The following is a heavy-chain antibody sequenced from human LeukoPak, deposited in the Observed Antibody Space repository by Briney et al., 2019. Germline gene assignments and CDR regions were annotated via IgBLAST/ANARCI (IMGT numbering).Heavy chain of an antibody. J-gene: IGHJ4*02. D-gene: IGHD6-19*01. CDR3: AKGYSSGWYVDDY. CDR1: GFTFDDYA. Sequence: PGRSLRLSCAASGFTFDDYAMHWVRQAPGKGLEWVSGISWNSGSIGYADSVKGRFTISRDNAKNSLYLQMNSLRAEDTALYYCAKGYSSGWYVDDYWGQGTLVTVSS. CDR2: ISWNSGSI. V-gene: IGHV3-9*01.